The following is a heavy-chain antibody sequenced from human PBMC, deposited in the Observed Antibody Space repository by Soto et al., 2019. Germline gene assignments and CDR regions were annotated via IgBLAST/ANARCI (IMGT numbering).Heavy chain of an antibody. J-gene: IGHJ4*02. CDR1: GYSFTSYW. CDR3: ARFGLSSSLHPSIDF. Sequence: PGESLKISCKGSGYSFTSYWIGWVRQMPGKGLEWMGIIYPGDSDTRYSPSFQGQVTISADKSISTAYLQWSSLKASDTAVYYCARFGLSSSLHPSIDFWGQGTLVTVSS. CDR2: IYPGDSDT. V-gene: IGHV5-51*01. D-gene: IGHD6-13*01.